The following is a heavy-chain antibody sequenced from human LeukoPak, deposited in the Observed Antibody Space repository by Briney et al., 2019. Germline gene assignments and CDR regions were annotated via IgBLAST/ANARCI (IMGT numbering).Heavy chain of an antibody. J-gene: IGHJ6*03. D-gene: IGHD6-13*01. CDR3: ARAAAGKYYYYYMDV. CDR1: GGSISSYY. CDR2: IYTSGST. V-gene: IGHV4-4*09. Sequence: SETLSLTCTVSGGSISSYYWSWIRQPPGKGLEWIGYIYTSGSTNYNPSLKSRVTISIDTSKNQFSLKLSSVTAADTAVYYCARAAAGKYYYYYMDVWGKGPRSPSP.